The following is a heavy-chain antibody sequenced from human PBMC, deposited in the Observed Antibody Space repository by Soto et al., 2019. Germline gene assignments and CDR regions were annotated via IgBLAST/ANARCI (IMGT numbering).Heavy chain of an antibody. J-gene: IGHJ4*02. CDR1: GGSISSCGYY. V-gene: IGHV4-31*03. Sequence: QVQLQESGPGLVKPSQALSLTCTVSGGSISSCGYYCSWMRQHPGKGLEWIGYIYYSGRNYYNPSLKSRVTISVDTSKNQFSLKLSSVTAEDTAVYYCARAGYSYGYYYFDYWGQGTLVTVSS. CDR2: IYYSGRN. D-gene: IGHD5-18*01. CDR3: ARAGYSYGYYYFDY.